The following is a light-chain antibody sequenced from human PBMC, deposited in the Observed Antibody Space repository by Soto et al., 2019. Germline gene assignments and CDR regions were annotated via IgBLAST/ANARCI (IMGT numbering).Light chain of an antibody. CDR2: DVR. CDR1: SSDVGGYNY. Sequence: ALTQPASVSGSPGQSITISCTGTSSDVGGYNYVSWYQQHPGKAPKLMIYDVRNRPSGVSNRFSGSKSVNTASLTISGLQAEDEADYYRSSYTTVSTYVFGTGTKVTVL. V-gene: IGLV2-14*01. CDR3: SSYTTVSTYV. J-gene: IGLJ1*01.